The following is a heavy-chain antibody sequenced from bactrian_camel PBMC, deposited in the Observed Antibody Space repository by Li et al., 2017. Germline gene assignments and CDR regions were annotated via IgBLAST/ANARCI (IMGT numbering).Heavy chain of an antibody. CDR2: INAAGGST. D-gene: IGHD2*01. CDR3: AGVHSGEQSRTKWWLLLPAWYNY. V-gene: IGHV3S40*01. CDR1: GFPFSTYG. J-gene: IGHJ4*01. Sequence: EVQLVESGGGLVQPGGSLRLSCAASGFPFSTYGMTWVRQAPGKGLEWVSTINAAGGSTFYADSVKGRFTISRDNAKNTVYLQRNNLKPEDTAMYSCAGVHSGEQSRTKWWLLLPAWYNYWGQGTQVTVS.